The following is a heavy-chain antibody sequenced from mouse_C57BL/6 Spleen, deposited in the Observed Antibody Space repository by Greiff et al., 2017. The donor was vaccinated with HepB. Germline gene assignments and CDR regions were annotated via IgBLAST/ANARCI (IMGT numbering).Heavy chain of an antibody. CDR3: RRPLYYSNSGFAY. V-gene: IGHV1-5*01. CDR2: IYPGNSDT. J-gene: IGHJ3*01. Sequence: VQLQQSGTVLARPGASVKMSCKTSGYTFTSYWMHWVKQRPGQGLEWLGAIYPGNSDTSYNQKFKGKAKLTAVTSASTAYMEISSLTNEDSAVYYCRRPLYYSNSGFAYWGQGTAVTVSA. D-gene: IGHD2-5*01. CDR1: GYTFTSYW.